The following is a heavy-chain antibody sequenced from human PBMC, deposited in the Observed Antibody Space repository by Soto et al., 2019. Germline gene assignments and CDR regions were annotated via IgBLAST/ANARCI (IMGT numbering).Heavy chain of an antibody. J-gene: IGHJ4*02. D-gene: IGHD2-21*02. Sequence: QVQLVQSGAEVKKPGSSVKVSCKASGGTFSSYAISWVRQAPGQGLEWMGGIIPIFGTANYAQKFQGRVTITADESTSTDYMELSSLRSEETAVYYWARDLDCGGDCPPDYWGQGTLVTVSS. CDR3: ARDLDCGGDCPPDY. CDR2: IIPIFGTA. CDR1: GGTFSSYA. V-gene: IGHV1-69*12.